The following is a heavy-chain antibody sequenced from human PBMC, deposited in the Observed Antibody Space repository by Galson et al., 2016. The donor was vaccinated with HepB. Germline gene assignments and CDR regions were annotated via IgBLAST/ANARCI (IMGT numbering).Heavy chain of an antibody. D-gene: IGHD1-26*01. CDR1: GFTFSSYA. CDR3: ARPEPSGTYAFDY. CDR2: ISGSGDKT. J-gene: IGHJ4*02. V-gene: IGHV3-23*01. Sequence: LRLSCAASGFTFSSYAVSWVRQAPGKGLEWVSAISGSGDKTFYADSVKGRFTISRDNSKNTLYLQMNSLRGEDTAVYYCARPEPSGTYAFDYWGQGTLVTVSS.